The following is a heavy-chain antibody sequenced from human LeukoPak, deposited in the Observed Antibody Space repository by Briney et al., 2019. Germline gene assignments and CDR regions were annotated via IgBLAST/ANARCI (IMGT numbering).Heavy chain of an antibody. J-gene: IGHJ6*02. CDR2: IIPILGIA. D-gene: IGHD3-3*01. CDR1: GGTFSSYA. Sequence: SVEVSCKASGGTFSSYAISWVRQAPGQGLEWMGRIIPILGIANYAQKFQGRVTITADKSTSTAYMELSSLRSEDTAVYYCARATLLLRPPTLNYYYYGMDVWGQGATVTVSS. CDR3: ARATLLLRPPTLNYYYYGMDV. V-gene: IGHV1-69*04.